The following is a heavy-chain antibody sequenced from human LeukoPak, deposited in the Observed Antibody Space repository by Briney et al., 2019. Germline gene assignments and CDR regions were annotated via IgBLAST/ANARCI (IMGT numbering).Heavy chain of an antibody. D-gene: IGHD1-14*01. CDR2: VYSSGST. J-gene: IGHJ5*01. CDR3: ARDPDGYNWFDS. V-gene: IGHV4-4*07. CDR1: GASISSYY. Sequence: SETLSLTCTVSGASISSYYRSWIRQPAGKGLEWIGRVYSSGSTNYNPSLKSRVTMSEDTSKNQSSLKLRSVTAADTAVYYCARDPDGYNWFDSWGQGTQVTVST.